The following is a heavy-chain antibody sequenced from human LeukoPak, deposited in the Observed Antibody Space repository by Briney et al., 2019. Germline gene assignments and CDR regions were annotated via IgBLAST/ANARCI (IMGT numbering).Heavy chain of an antibody. J-gene: IGHJ4*02. D-gene: IGHD5-24*01. CDR1: GFTFSDYS. Sequence: PGGSLRLSCAASGFTFSDYSMNCVRQAPGKGLVWISYIGIDSGNTNYADSVTGRFTISGDKAKNSLYLQLNSLRVEDTAVYYCARDYKYAFDNWGQGTLVTASS. CDR2: IGIDSGNT. V-gene: IGHV3-48*01. CDR3: ARDYKYAFDN.